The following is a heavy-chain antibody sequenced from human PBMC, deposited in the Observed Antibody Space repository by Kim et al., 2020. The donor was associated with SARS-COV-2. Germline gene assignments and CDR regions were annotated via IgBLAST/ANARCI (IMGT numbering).Heavy chain of an antibody. V-gene: IGHV3-23*03. CDR2: IYSGHSTT. Sequence: GGSLRLSCAASGFTFTAMTWVRQAPGKGLEWVSLIYSGHSTTFSADSVKGRFTISRDGSDNTLYLHMNSLRAEDTAMYYCATEQRFGETNDALDIWGQGT. D-gene: IGHD3-10*01. CDR1: GFTFTA. CDR3: ATEQRFGETNDALDI. J-gene: IGHJ3*02.